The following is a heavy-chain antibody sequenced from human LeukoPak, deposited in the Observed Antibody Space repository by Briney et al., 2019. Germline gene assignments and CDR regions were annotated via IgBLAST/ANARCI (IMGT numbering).Heavy chain of an antibody. J-gene: IGHJ5*02. Sequence: GGSLRLSCAASGFIFNNYGLIWVRQAPGKGLEWDSAISNDGGGTNYADFVKGRFTISRDNSKNTLFLQMNSLRAEDTALYYCAKGSSGYFVDLWGQGTLVTVSS. CDR1: GFIFNNYG. CDR2: ISNDGGGT. V-gene: IGHV3-23*01. D-gene: IGHD3-22*01. CDR3: AKGSSGYFVDL.